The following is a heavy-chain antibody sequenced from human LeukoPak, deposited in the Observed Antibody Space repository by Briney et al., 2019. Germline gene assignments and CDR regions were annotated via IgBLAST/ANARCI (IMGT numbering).Heavy chain of an antibody. CDR2: ISGRGDRT. Sequence: GGSLRLSCGASGFTFSSYGMSWVRQAPGKGLEWVSGISGRGDRTYYADSVKGRFTISRDNSKNTLYLQMSSLRAEDTAVYSCAKVSVAGTGYWGQGTLVTVSS. CDR3: AKVSVAGTGY. V-gene: IGHV3-23*01. D-gene: IGHD6-19*01. J-gene: IGHJ4*02. CDR1: GFTFSSYG.